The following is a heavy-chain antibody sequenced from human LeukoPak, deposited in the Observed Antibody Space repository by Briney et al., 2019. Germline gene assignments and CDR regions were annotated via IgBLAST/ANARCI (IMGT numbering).Heavy chain of an antibody. Sequence: PGGSLRLSCKASAFTFRSYWMHWVRQAPGKGLEWVSSISSSSSYIYYADSVKGRFTISRDNAKNSLYLQMNSLRAEDTAVYYCARVGSGLVHAFDIWGQGTMVTVSS. CDR2: ISSSSSYI. V-gene: IGHV3-21*01. J-gene: IGHJ3*02. CDR3: ARVGSGLVHAFDI. CDR1: AFTFRSYW. D-gene: IGHD3-22*01.